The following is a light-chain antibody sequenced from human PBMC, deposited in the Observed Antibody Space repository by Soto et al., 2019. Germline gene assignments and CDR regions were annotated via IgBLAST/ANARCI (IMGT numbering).Light chain of an antibody. Sequence: IVLTQSPATLSLSTGERATLSCSASQSVSSYLAWYQQKPGQAPRLLIYDASNRATGIPARFSGSGSGTDFTLTISSLEPEDFAVYYCQQRSNWPPITFGQGTRLEIK. J-gene: IGKJ5*01. V-gene: IGKV3-11*01. CDR3: QQRSNWPPIT. CDR1: QSVSSY. CDR2: DAS.